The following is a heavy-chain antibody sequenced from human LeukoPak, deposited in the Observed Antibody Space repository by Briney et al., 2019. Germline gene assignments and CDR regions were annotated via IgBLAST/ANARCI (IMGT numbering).Heavy chain of an antibody. V-gene: IGHV1-24*01. CDR3: ATEFIAARGHLDY. CDR2: FDPEDGET. Sequence: ASVKVSCKASGYTFTGYYMHWVRQAPGKGLEWMGGFDPEDGETIYAQKFQGRVTMTEDTSTDTAYMELSSLRSEDTAVYYCATEFIAARGHLDYWGQGTLVTVSS. CDR1: GYTFTGYY. J-gene: IGHJ4*02. D-gene: IGHD6-6*01.